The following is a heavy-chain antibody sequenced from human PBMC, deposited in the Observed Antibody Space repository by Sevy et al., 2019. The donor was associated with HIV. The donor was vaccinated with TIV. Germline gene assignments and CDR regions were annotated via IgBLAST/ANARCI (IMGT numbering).Heavy chain of an antibody. CDR1: GFTFSSYG. J-gene: IGHJ4*02. D-gene: IGHD6-13*01. Sequence: GGSLRFSCAASGFTFSSYGMHWVRQAPGKGLEWVAVISYDGSNKYYADSVKGRFTISRDNSKNTLYLQMNSLRAEDTAVYYCAKLIAAAGNGVDYWGQGTLVTVSS. CDR3: AKLIAAAGNGVDY. V-gene: IGHV3-30*18. CDR2: ISYDGSNK.